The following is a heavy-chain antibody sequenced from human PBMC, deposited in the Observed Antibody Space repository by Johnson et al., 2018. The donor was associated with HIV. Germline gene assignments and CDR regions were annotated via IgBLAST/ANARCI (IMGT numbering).Heavy chain of an antibody. CDR2: VSAGGDNT. CDR3: ARSMRGAFDV. J-gene: IGHJ3*01. D-gene: IGHD3-10*01. V-gene: IGHV3-23*04. Sequence: VQLVESGGGLVQPGGSLRLSCAASGFTFSSYAMDWVRQTPGKGLAWVSAVSAGGDNTYYADSVEGRFTISRDNSKNTLYLQMNSLRAEDTAVYYGARSMRGAFDVWGQGTMVTVSS. CDR1: GFTFSSYA.